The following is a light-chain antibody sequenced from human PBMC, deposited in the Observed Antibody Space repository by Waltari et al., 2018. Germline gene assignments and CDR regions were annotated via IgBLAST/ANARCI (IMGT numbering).Light chain of an antibody. CDR2: GAS. J-gene: IGKJ4*02. CDR1: QSITTH. CDR3: QQYKEWPPVT. V-gene: IGKV3-15*01. Sequence: EIVMTQSPATLSVSPGQRATLPCRASQSITTHLAWYQQKPGQAPRLLIYGASTRDTGVPDRFTGRGSGTQFTLTISSLQSEDVAVYFCQQYKEWPPVTFGGGTRVEIK.